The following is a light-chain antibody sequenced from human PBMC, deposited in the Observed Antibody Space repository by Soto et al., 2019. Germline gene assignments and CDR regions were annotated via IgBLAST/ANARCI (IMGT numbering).Light chain of an antibody. CDR2: DAS. Sequence: DIQMTQSPSTLSASVAYRITITCRASQSVSRRLAWFQQKPGKAPKLLIYDASSLESGVPSRFSGRGSVTEFTLAISSLQHDDCATYYCHTYNSYSLHTFGQGTKLEIK. V-gene: IGKV1-5*01. CDR3: HTYNSYSLHT. J-gene: IGKJ2*01. CDR1: QSVSRR.